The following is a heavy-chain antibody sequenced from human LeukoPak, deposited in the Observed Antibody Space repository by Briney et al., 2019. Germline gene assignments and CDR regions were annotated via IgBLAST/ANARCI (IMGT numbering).Heavy chain of an antibody. CDR1: GYTFTSYD. V-gene: IGHV1-8*01. Sequence: ASVKVSCKASGYTFTSYDINWVRQAAGQGLEWMGWMNPNSGNTGYAQKFQGRVTMTRNTSISTAYMELSSVRSEDTAVYYCARVYRTDFYYYMDVWGKGTTVTVSS. CDR3: ARVYRTDFYYYMDV. D-gene: IGHD4-11*01. CDR2: MNPNSGNT. J-gene: IGHJ6*03.